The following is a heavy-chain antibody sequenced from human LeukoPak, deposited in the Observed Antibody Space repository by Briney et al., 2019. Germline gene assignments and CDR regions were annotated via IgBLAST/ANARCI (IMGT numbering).Heavy chain of an antibody. Sequence: GGSLRLSCSATGFPFNTHFMHWVRQTPGKALEYVSTISTNGETTFYADSVTGRFTISRDNSQNTLYFQMNSLRAEDTALYYCADLGESWGQGTLVTVSS. CDR1: GFPFNTHF. D-gene: IGHD3-16*01. CDR3: ADLGES. J-gene: IGHJ5*02. V-gene: IGHV3-64*04. CDR2: ISTNGETT.